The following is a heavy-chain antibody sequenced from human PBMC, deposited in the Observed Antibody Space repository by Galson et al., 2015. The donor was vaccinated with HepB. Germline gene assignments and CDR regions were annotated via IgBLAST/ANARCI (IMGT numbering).Heavy chain of an antibody. CDR2: IRSKTTNYAT. CDR3: TRLGDFSGYSSR. D-gene: IGHD6-19*01. Sequence: SRRLSCAASGFTFSGSAIHWVRQASGKGPEWVGRIRSKTTNYATSYVPSLKGRFTISRDDPKNMAYLHIKSLKTEDTAVYYCTRLGDFSGYSSRWGQGTLVTVSA. J-gene: IGHJ4*02. V-gene: IGHV3-73*01. CDR1: GFTFSGSA.